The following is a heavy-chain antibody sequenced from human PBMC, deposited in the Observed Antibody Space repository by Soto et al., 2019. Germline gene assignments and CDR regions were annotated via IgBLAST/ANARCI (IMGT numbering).Heavy chain of an antibody. D-gene: IGHD3-16*01. Sequence: PSETLSLTCAVSSGSISSSNWWSWVRQPPGKGLEWIGEIYHSGSTNYNPSLKSRVTISVDKSKNQFSLKLSSVTAADTVVYYCARVLNDYVWNWFDPWGQGTLVTVSS. CDR3: ARVLNDYVWNWFDP. CDR1: SGSISSSNW. J-gene: IGHJ5*02. V-gene: IGHV4-4*02. CDR2: IYHSGST.